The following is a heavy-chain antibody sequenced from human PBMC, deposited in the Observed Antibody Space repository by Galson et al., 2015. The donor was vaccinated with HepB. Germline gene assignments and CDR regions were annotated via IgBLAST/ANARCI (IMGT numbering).Heavy chain of an antibody. D-gene: IGHD3-10*01. CDR2: INPNSGGT. CDR1: GYTFTGYY. Sequence: SVKVSCKASGYTFTGYYMHWVRQAPGQGLEWMGWINPNSGGTNYAQKFQGWVTMTRDTSISTAYMELSRLRSDDTAVYYCARDLSIRGVIPGYWGQGTLVTVSS. V-gene: IGHV1-2*04. J-gene: IGHJ4*02. CDR3: ARDLSIRGVIPGY.